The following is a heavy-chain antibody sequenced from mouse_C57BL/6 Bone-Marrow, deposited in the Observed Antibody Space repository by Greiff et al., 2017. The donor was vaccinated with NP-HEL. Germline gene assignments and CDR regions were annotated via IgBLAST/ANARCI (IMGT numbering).Heavy chain of an antibody. V-gene: IGHV5-9-1*02. CDR3: TRDPKLHYYAMDC. Sequence: EVKLVESGEGLVKPGGSLKLSCAASGFTFSSYAMSWVRQTPEKRLEWVAYISSGGDYIYYADTVKGRFTISRDNARNTLYLQMSSLKSEDTAMYYCTRDPKLHYYAMDCWGQGTSVTVSS. CDR1: GFTFSSYA. CDR2: ISSGGDYI. J-gene: IGHJ4*01.